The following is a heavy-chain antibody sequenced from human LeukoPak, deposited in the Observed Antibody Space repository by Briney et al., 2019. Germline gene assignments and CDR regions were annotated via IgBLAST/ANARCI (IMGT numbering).Heavy chain of an antibody. CDR2: ITGSGTNM. CDR3: ARDSSVLDIVATIWYFDY. V-gene: IGHV3-21*04. J-gene: IGHJ4*02. D-gene: IGHD5-12*01. Sequence: GGSLRLSCVGSGFTFSSYSMNWVRQAPGKGLEWVSSITGSGTNMFYADSVRGRFTISRDNAKNSLYLQMNSLRAEDTALYYCARDSSVLDIVATIWYFDYWGQGTLVTVSS. CDR1: GFTFSSYS.